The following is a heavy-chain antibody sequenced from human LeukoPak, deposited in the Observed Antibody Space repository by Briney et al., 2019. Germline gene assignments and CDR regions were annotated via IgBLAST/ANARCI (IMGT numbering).Heavy chain of an antibody. CDR1: GGSISSYY. D-gene: IGHD2-2*01. Sequence: LETLSLTCTVSGGSISSYYWSWIRQPAGKGLEWIGRIYTSGSTNYNPSLKSRVTMSVDTSKNQFSLKLSSVTAADTAVYYCARDAEVVSAATGRYIRYFDYWGQGTLVTVSS. CDR2: IYTSGST. V-gene: IGHV4-4*07. J-gene: IGHJ4*02. CDR3: ARDAEVVSAATGRYIRYFDY.